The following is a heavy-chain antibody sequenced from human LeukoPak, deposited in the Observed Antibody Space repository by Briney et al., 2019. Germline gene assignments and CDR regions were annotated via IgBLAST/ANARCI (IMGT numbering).Heavy chain of an antibody. CDR3: ARATAAVILFDQ. CDR2: IIPILDIS. CDR1: GDTFRSYA. D-gene: IGHD6-13*01. Sequence: ASVKVSCKASGDTFRSYAIDWVRQAPGRGLEWMGRIIPILDISNYAQKFQGRVTITADKSTSTAYMELSSLRSEDTAVYYCARATAAVILFDQWGQGTLVTVSS. J-gene: IGHJ4*02. V-gene: IGHV1-69*04.